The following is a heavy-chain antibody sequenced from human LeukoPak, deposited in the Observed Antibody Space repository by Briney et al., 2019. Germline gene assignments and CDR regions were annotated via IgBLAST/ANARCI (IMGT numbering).Heavy chain of an antibody. CDR2: IQFDGSNK. Sequence: GGSLRLSCAASGLTFSSYGMHWVRQAPGKGLEWMAFIQFDGSNKYYADSVKGRFTISRDNSKNTLYLQMNSLRVEDTAVYYCATAYFDSSGYSDYWGQGTLVTVSS. D-gene: IGHD3-22*01. V-gene: IGHV3-30*02. CDR1: GLTFSSYG. J-gene: IGHJ4*02. CDR3: ATAYFDSSGYSDY.